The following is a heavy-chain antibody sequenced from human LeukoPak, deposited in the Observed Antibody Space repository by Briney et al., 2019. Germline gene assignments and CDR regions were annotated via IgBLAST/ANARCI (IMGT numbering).Heavy chain of an antibody. Sequence: GRSLRLSCAASGFTFSSYAMHWVRQAPGKGLEWVAVISYDGSNKYYADSVKGRFTISRDNSKNTLYLQMNSLRAEDTAVYYCARDIINTYYYDSSGAHDAFDIWGQGTMVTVSS. D-gene: IGHD3-22*01. CDR1: GFTFSSYA. CDR3: ARDIINTYYYDSSGAHDAFDI. J-gene: IGHJ3*02. V-gene: IGHV3-30-3*01. CDR2: ISYDGSNK.